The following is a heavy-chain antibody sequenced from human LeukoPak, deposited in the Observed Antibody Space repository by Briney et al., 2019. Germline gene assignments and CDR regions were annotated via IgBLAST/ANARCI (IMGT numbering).Heavy chain of an antibody. Sequence: GGSLRLSCVASGFTFSDYYMSWIRQAPGKGLEWVSYIGSRDSTKYYADSVKGRITISRDNSKNTLHLQMNSLRTEDTAVYYCARVKGGIAAAGNYFDYWGQGTLVTVSS. CDR2: IGSRDSTK. V-gene: IGHV3-11*04. CDR1: GFTFSDYY. D-gene: IGHD6-13*01. J-gene: IGHJ4*02. CDR3: ARVKGGIAAAGNYFDY.